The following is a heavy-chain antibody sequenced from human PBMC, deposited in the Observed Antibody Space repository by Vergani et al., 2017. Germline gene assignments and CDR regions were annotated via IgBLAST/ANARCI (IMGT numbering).Heavy chain of an antibody. J-gene: IGHJ6*02. D-gene: IGHD2-21*02. CDR3: AGDRAYCGGDCDYSHHVYYDGMDV. CDR1: GFTFSSYA. CDR2: ISYDGSNK. V-gene: IGHV3-30-3*01. Sequence: QVQLVESGGGVVQPGRSLRLSCAASGFTFSSYAMHWVRQAPGKGLEWVAVISYDGSNKYYADSVKGRFTISRDNSKNTLYLQMNSLRAEDTAVYYCAGDRAYCGGDCDYSHHVYYDGMDVWGQGTTVTVSS.